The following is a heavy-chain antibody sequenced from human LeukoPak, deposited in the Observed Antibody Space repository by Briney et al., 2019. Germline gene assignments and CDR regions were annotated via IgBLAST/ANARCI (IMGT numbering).Heavy chain of an antibody. Sequence: SGTLSLTCAVSGGSISSSNWWSWVRQPPGKGLEWIGEIYHSGSTNYNPSLKSRVTISVDKSKNQFSLKLSSVTAADTAVYYCAGDVRYYYYYYMDVWGKGTTVTVSS. CDR1: GGSISSSNW. V-gene: IGHV4-4*02. CDR3: AGDVRYYYYYYMDV. J-gene: IGHJ6*03. CDR2: IYHSGST.